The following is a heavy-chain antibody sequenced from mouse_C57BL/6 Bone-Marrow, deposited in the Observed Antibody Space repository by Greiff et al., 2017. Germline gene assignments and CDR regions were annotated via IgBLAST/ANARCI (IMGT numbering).Heavy chain of an antibody. CDR3: ARYDDDVAWFAY. CDR2: IHPNSGST. V-gene: IGHV1-64*01. Sequence: QVQLQQPGAELVKPGASVKLSCKASGYTFTSYWMHWVKQRPGQGLEWIGMIHPNSGSTNYNEKFKSKATLTVDKSSSTAYMQLRSLTSEDSAVYCCARYDDDVAWFAYWGQGTLVTVSA. J-gene: IGHJ3*01. CDR1: GYTFTSYW. D-gene: IGHD2-4*01.